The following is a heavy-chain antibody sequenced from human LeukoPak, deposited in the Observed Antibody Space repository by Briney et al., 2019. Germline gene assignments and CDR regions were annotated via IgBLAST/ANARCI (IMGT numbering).Heavy chain of an antibody. V-gene: IGHV1-18*01. CDR2: LSAHIGDT. CDR3: ARVAFIKYHYYMDV. D-gene: IGHD2/OR15-2a*01. Sequence: ASVKVSCKASGYSFTTFGITWVRQAPGQGLEWMAWLSAHIGDTNYSQKFQGRVTVTSDTSTSTAYMELRSLKSDDTAVYFCARVAFIKYHYYMDVWGKGTTVTVSS. J-gene: IGHJ6*03. CDR1: GYSFTTFG.